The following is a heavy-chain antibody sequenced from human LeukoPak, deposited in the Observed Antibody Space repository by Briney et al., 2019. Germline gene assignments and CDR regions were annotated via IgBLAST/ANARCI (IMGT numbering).Heavy chain of an antibody. CDR2: INPSGGST. J-gene: IGHJ5*02. V-gene: IGHV1-46*01. Sequence: ASVKVSCKASGYTFTSYYMHWVRQAPGQGLEWMGIINPSGGSTSYARKFQGRVTMTRDMSTSTVYMELSSLRSEDTAVYYCASDAYYCSSTSCYNWFDPWGQGTLVTVSS. CDR1: GYTFTSYY. D-gene: IGHD2-2*01. CDR3: ASDAYYCSSTSCYNWFDP.